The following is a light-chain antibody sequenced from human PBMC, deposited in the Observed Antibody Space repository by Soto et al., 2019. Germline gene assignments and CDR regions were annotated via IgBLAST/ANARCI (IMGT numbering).Light chain of an antibody. Sequence: DIQMTQSPSTLSASVGDRVSITCRASQSVRNWLAWYQQKPGRAPKLLIYGASNLQGGVPSRFSGSGSGAEFTLTISSLQADDFATYYCQQYDSYSITFGQGTKVDIK. CDR1: QSVRNW. V-gene: IGKV1-5*01. CDR3: QQYDSYSIT. CDR2: GAS. J-gene: IGKJ1*01.